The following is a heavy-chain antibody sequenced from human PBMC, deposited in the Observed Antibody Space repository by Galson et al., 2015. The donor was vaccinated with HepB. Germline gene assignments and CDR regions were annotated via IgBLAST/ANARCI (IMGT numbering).Heavy chain of an antibody. D-gene: IGHD6-19*01. V-gene: IGHV1-24*01. CDR1: GYTLTELS. Sequence: SVKVSCKVSGYTLTELSMHWVRQAPGKGLEWMGGFDPEDGETIYAQKFQGRVTMTEDTSTDTAYMELSSLRSEDTAVYYCATVFSGWENWFDPWGQGTLVTVSS. J-gene: IGHJ5*02. CDR3: ATVFSGWENWFDP. CDR2: FDPEDGET.